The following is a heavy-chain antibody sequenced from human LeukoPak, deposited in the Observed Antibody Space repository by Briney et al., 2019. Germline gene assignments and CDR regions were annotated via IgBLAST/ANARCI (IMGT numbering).Heavy chain of an antibody. D-gene: IGHD1-1*01. CDR3: ARELVKADWFDP. Sequence: PSETLSLTCAVYGVSFSGYYWSWMGQPPGKGLEGLGGINHSGSTNYNPSPKSRVTTSVDTSKNQFSLKLSSVTAADTAVYYCARELVKADWFDPWGQGTLVTVSS. CDR2: INHSGST. CDR1: GVSFSGYY. J-gene: IGHJ5*02. V-gene: IGHV4-34*01.